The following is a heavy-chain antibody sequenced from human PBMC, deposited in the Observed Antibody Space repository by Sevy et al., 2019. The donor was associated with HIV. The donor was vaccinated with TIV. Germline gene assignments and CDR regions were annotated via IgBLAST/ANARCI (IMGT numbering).Heavy chain of an antibody. Sequence: ASVKVSCKASGYTFTDYYIQWFRQAPGQGLDWMGWINPNTGVTNYAWRFQGRFTMTTRTSITTAYLDLSRPYSDDPACYYYARSDESAEYGFDYWGQGTLVTVSS. V-gene: IGHV1-2*02. CDR3: ARSDESAEYGFDY. J-gene: IGHJ4*02. CDR1: GYTFTDYY. D-gene: IGHD4-17*01. CDR2: INPNTGVT.